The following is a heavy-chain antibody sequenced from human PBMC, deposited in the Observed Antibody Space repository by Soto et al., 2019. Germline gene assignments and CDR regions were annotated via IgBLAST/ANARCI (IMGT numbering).Heavy chain of an antibody. D-gene: IGHD6-6*01. J-gene: IGHJ6*02. V-gene: IGHV4-39*07. CDR3: ANMGTAARPGSYYYYYSMDV. CDR1: NGSISSAIYY. CDR2: IYHSGST. Sequence: PSETLSLTCTVSNGSISSAIYYWGWIRQPPGKGLEWIEKIYHSGSTNYNPSLQSRITISVDTSNNQFSLKLSSVTAADTAVYYCANMGTAARPGSYYYYYSMDVWGQGTTVTVSS.